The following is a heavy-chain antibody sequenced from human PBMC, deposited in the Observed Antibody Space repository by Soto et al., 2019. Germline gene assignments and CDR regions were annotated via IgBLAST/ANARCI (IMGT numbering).Heavy chain of an antibody. CDR3: ERDEATTYYHYGMDV. CDR1: GFIFSDFW. Sequence: PGGSLRLSCAASGFIFSDFWMHWVRQVPGEGLVWVSRINHEGSNTNYADFVRGRFTISRDNSKNMLYLQMNSLRAEDAAVYYCERDEATTYYHYGMDVCGQGTTVTVSS. D-gene: IGHD3-16*01. J-gene: IGHJ6*02. V-gene: IGHV3-74*01. CDR2: INHEGSNT.